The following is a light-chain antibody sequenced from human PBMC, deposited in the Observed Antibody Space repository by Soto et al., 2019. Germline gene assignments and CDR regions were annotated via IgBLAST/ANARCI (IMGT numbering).Light chain of an antibody. CDR1: QSVGSN. CDR3: QQYNNWPPDRT. Sequence: EIVMTQSPATLSVSPGDRAALSCRASQSVGSNLAWYQQKPGQAPRLLIYGASTRATGIPARFSGSVSGTEFTLTISSLQSEDFAIYFCQQYNNWPPDRTFGQGTKVEIK. CDR2: GAS. V-gene: IGKV3-15*01. J-gene: IGKJ1*01.